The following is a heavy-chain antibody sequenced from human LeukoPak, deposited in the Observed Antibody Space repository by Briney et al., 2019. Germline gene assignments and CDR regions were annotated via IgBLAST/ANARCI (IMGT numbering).Heavy chain of an antibody. V-gene: IGHV3-23*01. CDR2: ITGGGGSA. CDR3: AKDAQLVKGGADY. J-gene: IGHJ4*02. Sequence: GGSLRLSCAASGFNFNNYAMHWVRQAPGKGLEWVAGITGGGGSANHADSVKGRFTISRENSKNTLYLHMNNLRAEDTAIYYCAKDAQLVKGGADYWGQGTLVSVSS. D-gene: IGHD6-13*01. CDR1: GFNFNNYA.